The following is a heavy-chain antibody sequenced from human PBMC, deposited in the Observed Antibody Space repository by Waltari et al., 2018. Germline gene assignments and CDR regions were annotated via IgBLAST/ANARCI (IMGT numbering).Heavy chain of an antibody. D-gene: IGHD4-17*01. CDR3: TTDSSTTVTTFDY. Sequence: EVQLVESGGGLVQPGGSLRLSCAASGFTFSSYSMNWVRQAPGKGLEWVSYISSSSTIYYADSVKGRFTISRDNAKNSLYLQMNSLKTEDTAVYYCTTDSSTTVTTFDYWGQGTLVTVSS. CDR1: GFTFSSYS. J-gene: IGHJ4*02. CDR2: ISSSSTI. V-gene: IGHV3-48*01.